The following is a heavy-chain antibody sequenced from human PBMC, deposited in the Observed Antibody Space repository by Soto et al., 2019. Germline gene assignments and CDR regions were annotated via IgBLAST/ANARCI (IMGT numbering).Heavy chain of an antibody. CDR3: ARHGYYDFWSGYLDDPKSYNWFDP. D-gene: IGHD3-3*01. CDR2: IYYSGST. V-gene: IGHV4-59*08. J-gene: IGHJ5*02. Sequence: SETLSLTCTVSGGSISSYYWSWIRQPPGKGLEWIGYIYYSGSTNYNPSLKSRVTISVDTSKNQFSLKLSSVTAADTAVYYCARHGYYDFWSGYLDDPKSYNWFDPWGQGTLATVSS. CDR1: GGSISSYY.